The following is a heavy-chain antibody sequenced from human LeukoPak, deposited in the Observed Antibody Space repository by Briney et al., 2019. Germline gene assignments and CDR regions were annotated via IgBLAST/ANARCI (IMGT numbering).Heavy chain of an antibody. V-gene: IGHV4-30-4*07. D-gene: IGHD6-13*01. CDR2: IYYSGST. CDR1: GGSISSGGYS. J-gene: IGHJ2*01. Sequence: PSQTLSLTCAVSGGSISSGGYSWSWIRQPPGKGLEWIGYIYYSGSTNYNPSLKSRVTISVDTSKNQFSLKLSSVTAADTAVCYCARGGDSSFWRYFDLWGRGTLVTVSS. CDR3: ARGGDSSFWRYFDL.